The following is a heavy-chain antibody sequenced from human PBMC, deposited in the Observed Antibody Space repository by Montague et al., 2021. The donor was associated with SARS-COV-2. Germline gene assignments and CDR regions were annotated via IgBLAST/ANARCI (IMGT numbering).Heavy chain of an antibody. Sequence: SETLSLTCALSGDSVSSRKWWAWVRQSPMKGLEWIGVVSRTGITTFNPSLKSRVTISLDVSKNLFSLNLTSVTAADTAIYYCPRGLTVAGTDYWGQGSLVTVSS. CDR2: VSRTGIT. J-gene: IGHJ4*02. CDR1: GDSVSSRKW. CDR3: PRGLTVAGTDY. V-gene: IGHV4-4*02. D-gene: IGHD6-19*01.